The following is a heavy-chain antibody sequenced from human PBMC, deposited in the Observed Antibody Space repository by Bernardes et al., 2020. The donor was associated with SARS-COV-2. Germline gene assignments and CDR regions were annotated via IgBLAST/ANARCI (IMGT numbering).Heavy chain of an antibody. V-gene: IGHV4-59*01. J-gene: IGHJ5*02. CDR1: GSSISSYY. CDR3: ARERYTSSWSIIDL. Sequence: SETLSLTCTVSGSSISSYYWSWIRQPPGKGLEWIGYIYYTGSNDYNPALKSRVTMSLDTAKKEISLKMTSVTAADTAVYYCARERYTSSWSIIDLWGQGALVAVS. D-gene: IGHD6-13*01. CDR2: IYYTGSN.